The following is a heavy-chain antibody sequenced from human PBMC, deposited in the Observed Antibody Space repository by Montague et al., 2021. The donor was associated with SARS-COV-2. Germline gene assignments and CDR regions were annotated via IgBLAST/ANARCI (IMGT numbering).Heavy chain of an antibody. CDR3: ARVGATTSYYYYGMDV. J-gene: IGHJ6*02. V-gene: IGHV1-2*04. CDR1: GYTFTGYY. D-gene: IGHD1-26*01. CDR2: INPNSGGT. Sequence: SVKVSCKASGYTFTGYYMHWVRQAPGQGIEWMGWINPNSGGTNYAQKFQGWVTMTRDTYISTAYMELSRLRSDDTAVYYCARVGATTSYYYYGMDVWGQGTTVTVSS.